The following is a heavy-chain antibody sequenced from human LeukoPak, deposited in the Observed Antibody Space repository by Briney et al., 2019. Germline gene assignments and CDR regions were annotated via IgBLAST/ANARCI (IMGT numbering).Heavy chain of an antibody. CDR2: IYYSGTT. CDR3: ARSYYDILTGYYHYFDY. CDR1: GGSFSGYY. D-gene: IGHD3-9*01. V-gene: IGHV4-59*01. Sequence: SETLSLTCAVYGGSFSGYYWSWIRQPPGKGLEWIGYIYYSGTTRYNPSLKSRVTISVDTSNNQFSLRLSSVTAADTAVYYCARSYYDILTGYYHYFDYWGQGTLVTVSS. J-gene: IGHJ4*02.